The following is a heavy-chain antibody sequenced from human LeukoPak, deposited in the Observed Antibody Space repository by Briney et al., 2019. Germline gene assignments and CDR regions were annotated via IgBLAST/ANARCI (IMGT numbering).Heavy chain of an antibody. CDR3: ASGTPPNYYYYYYMDV. CDR2: IIPIFGTA. D-gene: IGHD1-7*01. J-gene: IGHJ6*03. CDR1: GGTFSSYA. V-gene: IGHV1-69*13. Sequence: SVKVSCKASGGTFSSYASSWVRQAPGQGLEWMGGIIPIFGTANYAQKFQGRVTITADESTSTAYMELSSLRSEDTAVYYCASGTPPNYYYYYYMDVWGKGATVTVSS.